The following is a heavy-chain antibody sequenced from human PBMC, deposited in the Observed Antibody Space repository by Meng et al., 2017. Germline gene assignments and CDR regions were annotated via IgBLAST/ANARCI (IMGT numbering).Heavy chain of an antibody. D-gene: IGHD5-18*01. CDR2: INPNSGGT. CDR3: ARDLPRGGYSYGSLHDYFDY. Sequence: ASVKVSCKASGYTFTGYYMHWVRQAPGQGLEWMGWINPNSGGTNYAQKFQGRVTMTRDTSISTAYMELRRLRSDDTAVYYCARDLPRGGYSYGSLHDYFDYWGQGTLVTVSS. V-gene: IGHV1-2*02. J-gene: IGHJ4*02. CDR1: GYTFTGYY.